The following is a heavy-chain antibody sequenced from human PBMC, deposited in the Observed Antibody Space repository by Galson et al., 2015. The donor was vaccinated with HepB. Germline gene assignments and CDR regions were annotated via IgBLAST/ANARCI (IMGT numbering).Heavy chain of an antibody. J-gene: IGHJ5*02. Sequence: SVKVSCKVSGYTLTELSMHWVRQAPGKGLEWMGGFDPEDGETIYAQKFQGRVTMTEDTSTDTAYMELSSLRSEDTAVYYCATTPQAHFCSGGSCYSGGGDNWFDPWGQGTLVTVSS. CDR2: FDPEDGET. CDR3: ATTPQAHFCSGGSCYSGGGDNWFDP. CDR1: GYTLTELS. V-gene: IGHV1-24*01. D-gene: IGHD2-15*01.